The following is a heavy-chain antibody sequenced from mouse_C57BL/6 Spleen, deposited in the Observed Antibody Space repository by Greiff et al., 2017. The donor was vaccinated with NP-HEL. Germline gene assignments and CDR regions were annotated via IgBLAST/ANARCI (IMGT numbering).Heavy chain of an antibody. D-gene: IGHD2-3*01. CDR3: ARFYDGYYFDY. CDR1: GFTFSSYA. V-gene: IGHV5-4*01. CDR2: ISDGGSYT. Sequence: EVQLVESGGGLVKPGGSLKLSCAASGFTFSSYAMSWVRQTPEKRLEWVATISDGGSYTYYPDNVKGRFTISRDNAKNHLYLQMSHLKSEDTAMYYCARFYDGYYFDYWGQGTTLTVSS. J-gene: IGHJ2*01.